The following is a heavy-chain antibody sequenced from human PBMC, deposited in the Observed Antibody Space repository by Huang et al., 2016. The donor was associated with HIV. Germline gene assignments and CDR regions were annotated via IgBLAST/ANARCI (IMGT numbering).Heavy chain of an antibody. V-gene: IGHV1-18*04. Sequence: QVQLVQSGAEVKRPGSSLKVSCKTSGFTFTNYGFSWVRQAPGQGLEWLGWVSGNSGDINYEGKFEGRVTRTTDKTSGTAYMELRRLTYDDTATYYCVRESIYFGDFLFDNWGQGTPVTVSA. CDR2: VSGNSGDI. CDR1: GFTFTNYG. J-gene: IGHJ4*02. CDR3: VRESIYFGDFLFDN. D-gene: IGHD3-10*01.